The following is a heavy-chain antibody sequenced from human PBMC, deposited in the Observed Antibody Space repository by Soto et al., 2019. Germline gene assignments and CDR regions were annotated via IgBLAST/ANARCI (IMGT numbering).Heavy chain of an antibody. CDR2: INRDGSST. V-gene: IGHV3-74*01. CDR1: GITVSSYW. Sequence: GGSLRLSCGASGITVSSYWMHWVRQAPGKGLVWVSRINRDGSSTNYADSVKGRFTISRDNAKNTLYLQMNSLRAEDTAVYYCARDPAHSGRGHYWGQGTLVTVSS. CDR3: ARDPAHSGRGHY. D-gene: IGHD1-26*01. J-gene: IGHJ4*02.